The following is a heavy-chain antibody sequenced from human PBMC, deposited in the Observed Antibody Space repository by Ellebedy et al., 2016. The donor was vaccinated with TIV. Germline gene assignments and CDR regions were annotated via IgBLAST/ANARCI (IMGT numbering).Heavy chain of an antibody. CDR2: INPNSGGT. J-gene: IGHJ6*02. Sequence: AASVKVSCKASGYTFTGYYMHWVRQAPGQGLEWMGWINPNSGGTNHAQKFQGRVPMTRDTSISTAYMELSRLRSDDTAVYYCARTRGYSGYDSYGMDVWGQGTTVTVSS. D-gene: IGHD5-12*01. V-gene: IGHV1-2*02. CDR1: GYTFTGYY. CDR3: ARTRGYSGYDSYGMDV.